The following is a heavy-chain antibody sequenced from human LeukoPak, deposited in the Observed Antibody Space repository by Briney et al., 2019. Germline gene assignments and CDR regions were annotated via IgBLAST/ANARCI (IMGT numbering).Heavy chain of an antibody. CDR3: ARGGGYYDILTGYSPYYYYYMDV. D-gene: IGHD3-9*01. V-gene: IGHV4-30-4*08. CDR2: IYYSGST. Sequence: SQTLSLTCTVSGGSISSGDYYWRWLRQPPGKGLEGLGYIYYSGSTYYNPSLKSRVTISVDTSKNQFSLKLSSVTAADTAVYYCARGGGYYDILTGYSPYYYYYMDVWGKGTTVTVSS. J-gene: IGHJ6*03. CDR1: GGSISSGDYY.